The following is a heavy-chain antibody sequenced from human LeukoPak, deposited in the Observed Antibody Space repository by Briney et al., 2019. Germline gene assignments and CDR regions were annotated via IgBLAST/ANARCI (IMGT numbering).Heavy chain of an antibody. CDR1: GFTFDDYA. Sequence: GRSLRLSCAASGFTFDDYAMHWVRQAPGKGLEWVSGISWNSGSIGYADSVKGRFTISRDNAKNSLYLQMNSLRAEDTALYYCAKDIGDIVATTGGYFDYWGQGTLVTVSS. CDR3: AKDIGDIVATTGGYFDY. D-gene: IGHD5-12*01. V-gene: IGHV3-9*01. J-gene: IGHJ4*02. CDR2: ISWNSGSI.